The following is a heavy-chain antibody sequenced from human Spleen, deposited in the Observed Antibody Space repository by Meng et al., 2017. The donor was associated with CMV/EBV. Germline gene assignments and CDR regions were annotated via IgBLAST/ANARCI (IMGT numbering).Heavy chain of an antibody. CDR3: ARVGGYCSGGSCYEFDP. J-gene: IGHJ5*02. CDR2: ISAYNGNT. V-gene: IGHV1-18*04. D-gene: IGHD2-15*01. CDR1: GYTFTGYF. Sequence: ASVKVSCKASGYTFTGYFVHWVRQAPGQGLEWMGWISAYNGNTNYAQKLQGRVTVTTDTSTSTAYMELRSLRSDDTAVYYCARVGGYCSGGSCYEFDPWGQGTLVTVSS.